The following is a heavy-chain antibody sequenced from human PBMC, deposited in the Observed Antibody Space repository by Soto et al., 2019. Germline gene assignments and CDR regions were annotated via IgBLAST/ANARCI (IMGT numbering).Heavy chain of an antibody. CDR1: GFTFSSYG. CDR3: AKVDSSSWTVTSYYYYGMDV. CDR2: ISYDGSNK. V-gene: IGHV3-30*18. J-gene: IGHJ6*02. Sequence: GSLRLSCAASGFTFSSYGMHWVRQAPGKGLEWVAVISYDGSNKYYADFVKGRFTISRDNSKNTLFLQMNSLRAEDTAVYYCAKVDSSSWTVTSYYYYGMDVWGQGTTVTVSS. D-gene: IGHD6-13*01.